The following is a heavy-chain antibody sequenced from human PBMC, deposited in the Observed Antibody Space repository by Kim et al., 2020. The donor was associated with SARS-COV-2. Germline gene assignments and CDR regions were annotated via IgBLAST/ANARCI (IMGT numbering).Heavy chain of an antibody. V-gene: IGHV4-30-2*01. J-gene: IGHJ3*02. CDR3: ARDRGGGSWSAFDI. D-gene: IGHD2-15*01. Sequence: NPSLKSRVTISVDRSKNQFSLKLSSVTAADTAVYYCARDRGGGSWSAFDIWGQGTMVTVSS.